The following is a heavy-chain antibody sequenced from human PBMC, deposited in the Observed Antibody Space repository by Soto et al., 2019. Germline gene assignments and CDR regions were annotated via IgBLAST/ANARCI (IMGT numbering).Heavy chain of an antibody. CDR1: GFTFSNYA. CDR3: AKDRESSPWFGTGAY. J-gene: IGHJ4*02. D-gene: IGHD3-10*01. CDR2: ISGNGGSR. V-gene: IGHV3-23*01. Sequence: EVQLLESGGGLVQPGGSLRLSCAASGFTFSNYALTWVRQAPGKGLEWVSTISGNGGSRYYADSVKGRFTISRDNSENTLYLLMNSLRAEDTAVYYCAKDRESSPWFGTGAYWGQGPLVAVSS.